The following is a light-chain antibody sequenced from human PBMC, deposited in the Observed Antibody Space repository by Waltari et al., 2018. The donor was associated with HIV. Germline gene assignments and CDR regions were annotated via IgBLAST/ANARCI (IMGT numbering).Light chain of an antibody. V-gene: IGLV2-14*03. CDR1: SSDIGAYNH. J-gene: IGLJ3*02. Sequence: QSALTQPASVSGSRGQSITMSCTGPSSDIGAYNHVSWFQQRPGKAPKLIIYDVTDRPSGVSKRFSGSKSGITASLTISGLQADDEGDYYCSSYTASNTLWVFGGGTKLTVL. CDR3: SSYTASNTLWV. CDR2: DVT.